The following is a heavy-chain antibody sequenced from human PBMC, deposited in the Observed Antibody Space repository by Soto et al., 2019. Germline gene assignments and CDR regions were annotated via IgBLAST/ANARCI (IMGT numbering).Heavy chain of an antibody. Sequence: GVSLRLSCAASGCNFSSYGMHWVRKAPDKGLEWVAVISYDGSNKYYADSVKGRFTISRDNSKNTLYLQMNSLRAEDTAVYYCAKDHCSGGSCYNGGFDYWGQGTLVTVSS. D-gene: IGHD2-15*01. J-gene: IGHJ4*02. CDR2: ISYDGSNK. CDR3: AKDHCSGGSCYNGGFDY. CDR1: GCNFSSYG. V-gene: IGHV3-30*18.